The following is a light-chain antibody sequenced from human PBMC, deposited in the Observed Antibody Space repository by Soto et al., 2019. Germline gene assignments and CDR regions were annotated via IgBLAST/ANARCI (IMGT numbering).Light chain of an antibody. J-gene: IGLJ1*01. CDR3: SSYTSSSTPYV. V-gene: IGLV2-14*01. CDR1: SSDVGGYNY. Sequence: QSALTQPASVSWSPGQSITISCTGTSSDVGGYNYVSWYQQHPGKAPKLMIYEVSNRPSGVSNRFSGSKSGNTASLTISGLQAEDEADYYCSSYTSSSTPYVFGTGTKGTVL. CDR2: EVS.